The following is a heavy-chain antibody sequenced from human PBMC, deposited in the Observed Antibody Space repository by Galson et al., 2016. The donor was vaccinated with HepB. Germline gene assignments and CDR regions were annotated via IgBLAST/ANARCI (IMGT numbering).Heavy chain of an antibody. V-gene: IGHV1-18*01. CDR1: GYTFSNYG. D-gene: IGHD2-21*01. J-gene: IGHJ4*02. CDR3: ARECGGEGYYFDS. Sequence: SVKVSCKASGYTFSNYGITWVRQAPGQGLEWMGWISGYNGITKYAQKVQGRATMTTGTSTSTAYMELRSLRSDDTAVYYCARECGGEGYYFDSWGQGTVVTVSS. CDR2: ISGYNGIT.